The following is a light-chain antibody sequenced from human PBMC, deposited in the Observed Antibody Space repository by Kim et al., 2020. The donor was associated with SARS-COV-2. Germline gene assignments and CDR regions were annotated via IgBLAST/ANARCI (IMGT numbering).Light chain of an antibody. CDR1: RSNLGSKY. CDR3: EAWDDSLGGRV. Sequence: GQGVTASCSGSRSNLGSKYVYWYQQLPGPAPKLLIYRNNKRPSGIPERFSGSNSGTSASLAISGLRSEDEADYYCEAWDDSLGGRVFGGGTKLTVL. J-gene: IGLJ3*02. CDR2: RNN. V-gene: IGLV1-47*01.